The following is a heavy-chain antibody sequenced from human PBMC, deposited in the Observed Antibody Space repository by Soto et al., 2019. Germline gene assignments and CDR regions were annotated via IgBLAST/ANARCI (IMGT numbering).Heavy chain of an antibody. CDR1: GFTFSSYD. CDR2: IGTAGDT. J-gene: IGHJ6*03. D-gene: IGHD3-16*01. CDR3: ARDLSPASGGTPGYYMDV. V-gene: IGHV3-13*01. Sequence: EVQLVESGGGLVQPGGSLRLSCAASGFTFSSYDMHWVRQATGKGLEWVSAIGTAGDTYYPGSVKGRFTISRENAKNSLYLQMNSLRAGDTAVYYCARDLSPASGGTPGYYMDVWGKGTTVTVSS.